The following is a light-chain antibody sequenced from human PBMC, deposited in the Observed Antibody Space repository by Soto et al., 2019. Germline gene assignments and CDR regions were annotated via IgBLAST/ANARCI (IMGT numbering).Light chain of an antibody. V-gene: IGLV1-44*01. J-gene: IGLJ1*01. Sequence: QSVLTQPPSASGTPGQRVTISCSGDTSNIESNTVTWYQQLPGSAPRLVLYSNDHRPSGVPDRFSGSTSGTSASLAISGLQSDDEADYFCAAWDDRLSAYVFGPGTKVTVL. CDR1: TSNIESNT. CDR2: SND. CDR3: AAWDDRLSAYV.